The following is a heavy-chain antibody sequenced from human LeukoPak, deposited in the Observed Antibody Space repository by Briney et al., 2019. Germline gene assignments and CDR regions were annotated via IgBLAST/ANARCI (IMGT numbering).Heavy chain of an antibody. V-gene: IGHV4-39*01. J-gene: IGHJ4*02. D-gene: IGHD3-9*01. CDR3: ARRSEYDKILTGYYIPSYF. CDR2: IYYSGST. CDR1: GGYISSSSYY. Sequence: SETLSLTCTVSGGYISSSSYYWGWIRQPPGKGLEWIGSIYYSGSTYYNPSLKSRVTISVDTSKNRSSLTLSCVTAAITALVYGARRSEYDKILTGYYIPSYFWGQGTLVTVSS.